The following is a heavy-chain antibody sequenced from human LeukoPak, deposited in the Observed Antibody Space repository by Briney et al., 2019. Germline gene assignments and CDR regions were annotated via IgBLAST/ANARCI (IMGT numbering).Heavy chain of an antibody. CDR2: VSPDSGGT. V-gene: IGHV1-2*02. CDR1: GSRFIDYY. Sequence: ASVKVSCKASGSRFIDYYVHWVRQAPGQGLEWMGRVSPDSGGTNYAQKFQGRVTMTTDTTISTAYMELSRLRSDDTAVYYCASGLNSRSTSCWGQGTRVTVSS. D-gene: IGHD6-13*01. CDR3: ASGLNSRSTSC. J-gene: IGHJ4*02.